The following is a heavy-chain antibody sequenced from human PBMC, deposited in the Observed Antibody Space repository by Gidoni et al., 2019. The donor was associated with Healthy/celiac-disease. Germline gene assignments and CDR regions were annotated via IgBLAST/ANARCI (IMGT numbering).Heavy chain of an antibody. CDR1: GLPFSSYW. CDR3: ARRDGYNWGYGR. V-gene: IGHV3-74*01. CDR2: INSDGSST. Sequence: EVQLVGSGGGLVQPGGALRLSCSASGLPFSSYWMHWVRQAPGKGLVWVSRINSDGSSTSYADSVKGRFTISRDNAKNTLYLQMNSLRAEDTAVYYCARRDGYNWGYGRWGQGTLVTVSS. J-gene: IGHJ4*02. D-gene: IGHD5-12*01.